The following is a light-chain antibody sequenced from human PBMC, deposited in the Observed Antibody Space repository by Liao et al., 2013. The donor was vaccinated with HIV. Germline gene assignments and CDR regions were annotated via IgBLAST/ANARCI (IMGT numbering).Light chain of an antibody. CDR3: QAWDSTTAV. CDR2: QDT. CDR1: RLGNKY. J-gene: IGLJ3*02. V-gene: IGLV3-1*01. Sequence: SYELTQPPSVSVSPGQTVSITCSGDRLGNKYACWYQQKPGHSPVLVIYQDTKRPSGIPERFSGSNSGNTATLTISGTQAMDEADYYCQAWDSTTAVFGGGTKLTVL.